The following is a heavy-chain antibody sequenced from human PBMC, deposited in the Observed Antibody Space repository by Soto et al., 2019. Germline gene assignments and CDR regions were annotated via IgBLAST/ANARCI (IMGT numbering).Heavy chain of an antibody. V-gene: IGHV3-23*01. CDR1: GFTFSSYA. CDR3: AKLEDGDYGDYYYYYMDV. CDR2: ISGSGGST. J-gene: IGHJ6*03. Sequence: GGSLRLSCAASGFTFSSYAMSWVRQAPGKGLEWVSAISGSGGSTYYADSVKGRFTISRDNSKNTLYLQMNSLRAEDTAVYYCAKLEDGDYGDYYYYYMDVWGKGTTVTVSS. D-gene: IGHD4-17*01.